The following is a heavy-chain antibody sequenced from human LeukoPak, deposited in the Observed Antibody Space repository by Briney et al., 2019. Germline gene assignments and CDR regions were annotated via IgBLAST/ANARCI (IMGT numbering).Heavy chain of an antibody. V-gene: IGHV3-21*01. CDR2: ISSSSSYI. Sequence: PGGSLRLSCAASGFTFSSYSMNWVRQAPGKGLEWVSSISSSSSYIYYADSVKGRFTISRDNAKNSLYLQMNSLRAEDTAVYYCATPLVCSSWTGGCDAFDIWGQGTMVTVSS. CDR1: GFTFSSYS. J-gene: IGHJ3*02. CDR3: ATPLVCSSWTGGCDAFDI. D-gene: IGHD6-13*01.